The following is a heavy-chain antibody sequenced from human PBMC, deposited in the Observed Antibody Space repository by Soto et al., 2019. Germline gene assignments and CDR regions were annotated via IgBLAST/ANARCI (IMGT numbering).Heavy chain of an antibody. V-gene: IGHV3-23*01. CDR2: ISGSGGST. Sequence: QSGGSLRRSCAASGFTLSCYAMSWVRQAPGKGLEGVSAISGSGGSTYYADSVKGRFTISRDNSKNTLYLQMNSLRAEDTAVYYCAKVLNPXYYDSSRYYPGPNWFGPWGRATLVSVTA. CDR3: AKVLNPXYYDSSRYYPGPNWFGP. D-gene: IGHD3-22*01. CDR1: GFTLSCYA. J-gene: IGHJ5*02.